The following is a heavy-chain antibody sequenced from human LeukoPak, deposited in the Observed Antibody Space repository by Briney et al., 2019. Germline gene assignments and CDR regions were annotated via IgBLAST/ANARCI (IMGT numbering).Heavy chain of an antibody. CDR1: GFTFSNYW. CDR3: ARGTDSSPGIDY. V-gene: IGHV3-7*01. CDR2: INQDGSEK. J-gene: IGHJ4*02. Sequence: GGSLRLSCAASGFTFSNYWMTWVRQAPGKGLEWVANINQDGSEKYYVDSVKGRFTISRDNGKNSLYLQMNSLRAEDTAIYYCARGTDSSPGIDYWGQGTLVTVSS. D-gene: IGHD6-6*01.